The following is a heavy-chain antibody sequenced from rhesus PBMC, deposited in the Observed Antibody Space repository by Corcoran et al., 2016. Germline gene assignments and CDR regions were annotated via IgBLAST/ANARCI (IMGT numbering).Heavy chain of an antibody. CDR1: GGSISSSY. CDR3: ASTVAATPAFDF. D-gene: IGHD4-29*01. J-gene: IGHJ3*01. CDR2: IYGSGSST. Sequence: QLQLPESGPGLVQPSETLSVTCAVSGGSISSSYWSWILQAPGKGLEWIGYIYGSGSSTNYNPSLKSRVTLSVDTSKNQLSLKLSSVTTADTAVYYCASTVAATPAFDFWGQGLRVTVSS. V-gene: IGHV4-169*01.